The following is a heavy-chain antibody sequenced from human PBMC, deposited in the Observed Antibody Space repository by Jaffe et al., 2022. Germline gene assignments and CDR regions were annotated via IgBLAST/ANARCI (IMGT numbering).Heavy chain of an antibody. CDR3: ASAPYYGDWGFDY. CDR2: IYYSGST. V-gene: IGHV4-59*01. D-gene: IGHD4-17*01. J-gene: IGHJ4*02. CDR1: GGSISSYY. Sequence: QVQLQESGPGLVKPSETLSLTCTVSGGSISSYYWSWIRQPPGKGLEWIGYIYYSGSTNYNPSLKSRVTISVDTSKNQFSLKLSSVTAADTAVYYCASAPYYGDWGFDYWGQGTLVTVSS.